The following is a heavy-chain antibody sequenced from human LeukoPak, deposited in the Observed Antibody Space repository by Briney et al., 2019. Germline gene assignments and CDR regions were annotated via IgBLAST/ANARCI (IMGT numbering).Heavy chain of an antibody. CDR1: GYTFTSYG. J-gene: IGHJ4*02. V-gene: IGHV1-18*01. D-gene: IGHD1-26*01. CDR2: ISAYNGKT. Sequence: ASVKVSFKASGYTFTSYGISWVRQAPGQGLEWMGWISAYNGKTNYAQKLQGRVTMTTDTSTSTAYMELRSLRSDDTAVYYCAREERIEWELLYYFDYWGQGTLVTVSS. CDR3: AREERIEWELLYYFDY.